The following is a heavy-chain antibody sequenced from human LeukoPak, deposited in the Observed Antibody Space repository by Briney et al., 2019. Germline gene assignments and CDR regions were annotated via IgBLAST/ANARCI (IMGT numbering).Heavy chain of an antibody. Sequence: GSLKLPCSASGFPLSSYWMRWVRQAPGKGLEWVAKLKEDGSEKHYVDSVKGRFTISRDNAKNSLYLQMNSLRAEDTAVYYCARTQRAAAGTGKYYHYFYGMDVWGQGTTVTVS. CDR3: ARTQRAAAGTGKYYHYFYGMDV. CDR1: GFPLSSYW. D-gene: IGHD6-13*01. J-gene: IGHJ6*02. V-gene: IGHV3-7*01. CDR2: LKEDGSEK.